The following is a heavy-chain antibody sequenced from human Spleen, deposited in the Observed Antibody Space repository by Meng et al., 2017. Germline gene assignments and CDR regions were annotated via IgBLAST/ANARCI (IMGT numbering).Heavy chain of an antibody. Sequence: QVTLQQWGPGLLKPSDTLSLTCVVSGWSFSDYYWSWIRQPPGKGLEWIGEINHSGSTNYNPSLESRATISVDTSQNTLSLKLSSVTAADSAVYYCARGPTTMAHDFDYWGQGTLVTVSS. CDR2: INHSGST. V-gene: IGHV4-34*01. CDR3: ARGPTTMAHDFDY. CDR1: GWSFSDYY. D-gene: IGHD4-11*01. J-gene: IGHJ4*02.